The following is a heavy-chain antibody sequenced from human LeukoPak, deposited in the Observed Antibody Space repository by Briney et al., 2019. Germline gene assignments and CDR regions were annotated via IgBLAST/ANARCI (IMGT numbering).Heavy chain of an antibody. Sequence: GGSLRLSCAASGFTFSSYAMSWVRQAPGKGLKWVSAISGSGGSTYYADSVKGRFTISRDNSKNTLYLQMNSLRAEDTAVYYCAKEGPDSSGYYLYYFDYWGQGTLVTVSS. D-gene: IGHD3-22*01. V-gene: IGHV3-23*01. CDR2: ISGSGGST. CDR3: AKEGPDSSGYYLYYFDY. CDR1: GFTFSSYA. J-gene: IGHJ4*02.